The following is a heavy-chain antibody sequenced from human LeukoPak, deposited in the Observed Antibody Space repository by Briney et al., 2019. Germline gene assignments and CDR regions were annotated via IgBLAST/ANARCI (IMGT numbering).Heavy chain of an antibody. Sequence: GGSLRLSCAASGFTVSSNYMSWVRQAPGKGLEWVSVIYSGGSTYYVDSVKGRFTISRDNSKNTLYLQMNSLRAEDTAVYYCARDLVGATDYWGQGTLVTVSS. V-gene: IGHV3-53*01. CDR2: IYSGGST. CDR3: ARDLVGATDY. J-gene: IGHJ4*02. CDR1: GFTVSSNY. D-gene: IGHD1-26*01.